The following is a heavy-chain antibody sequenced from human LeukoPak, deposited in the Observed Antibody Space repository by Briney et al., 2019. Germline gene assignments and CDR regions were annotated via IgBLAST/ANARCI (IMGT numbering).Heavy chain of an antibody. D-gene: IGHD1-14*01. CDR3: AGNNQKRMAYYLDG. Sequence: ASVKVSCKASGYTFTSYGISWVRQAPGQGLEWMGWISEYKGNTNYAQKLQGRVTMATDTATSTAYMGLRSVKSGDTVGYYCAGNNQKRMAYYLDGLGKGTTVTVSS. V-gene: IGHV1-18*01. CDR1: GYTFTSYG. CDR2: ISEYKGNT. J-gene: IGHJ6*03.